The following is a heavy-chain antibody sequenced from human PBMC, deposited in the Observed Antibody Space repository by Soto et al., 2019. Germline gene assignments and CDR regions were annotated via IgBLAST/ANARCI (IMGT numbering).Heavy chain of an antibody. CDR3: ARVGRGAFGVVEKSGYSSWYYYGMDV. Sequence: GGSLRLSCAASGFTFSSYGMHWVRQAPGKGLEWVAVIWYDGSNKYYADSVKGRFTISRDNSKNTLYLQMNSLRAEDTAVYYCARVGRGAFGVVEKSGYSSWYYYGMDVWGQGTTVTVSS. CDR2: IWYDGSNK. CDR1: GFTFSSYG. V-gene: IGHV3-33*01. D-gene: IGHD3-3*01. J-gene: IGHJ6*02.